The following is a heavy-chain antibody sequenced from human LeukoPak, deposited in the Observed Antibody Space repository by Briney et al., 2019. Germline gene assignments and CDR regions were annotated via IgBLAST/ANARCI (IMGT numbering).Heavy chain of an antibody. CDR3: ARVGSSGPADFDY. J-gene: IGHJ4*02. CDR2: INSDGSNT. CDR1: GFTFSSYW. Sequence: PGGSLRLSCAASGFTFSSYWMHWVRQAPGKGLVWVSRINSDGSNTSYADSVKGRFTISRDNSKNTLYLQMNSLRAKDTAVYYCARVGSSGPADFDYWGQGTLVTVSS. V-gene: IGHV3-74*01. D-gene: IGHD6-19*01.